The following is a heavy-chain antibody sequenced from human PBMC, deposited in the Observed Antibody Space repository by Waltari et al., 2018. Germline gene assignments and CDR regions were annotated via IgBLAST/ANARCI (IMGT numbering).Heavy chain of an antibody. CDR2: IRPDDSER. CDR3: ARDWAYGFDV. D-gene: IGHD7-27*01. CDR1: GFDFSNQW. J-gene: IGHJ3*01. V-gene: IGHV3-7*01. Sequence: EVRLVESGGGLVQPGGSLSLSGNASGFDFSNQWMSWVRQAPGKGSEWVANIRPDDSERFYVDSVKGRFTISRDNAKKSLYLQMNSLRVEDTALYYCARDWAYGFDVWGQGTTVSVSS.